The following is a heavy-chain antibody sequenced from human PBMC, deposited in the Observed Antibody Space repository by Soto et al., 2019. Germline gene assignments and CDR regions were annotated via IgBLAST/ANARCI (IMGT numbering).Heavy chain of an antibody. Sequence: QVQLLQSGAELREPGSSVRVSCTPSGGTFVSSAFAGVRQAPGGKIEWMGGIIPILGSTKYAEKFLGRLTIRAAYSSRTAYLELSSLTFDDTAVYFCAKKNPHGDSNKAWLDPWGQGTLVTVST. CDR3: AKKNPHGDSNKAWLDP. J-gene: IGHJ5*02. CDR2: IIPILGST. V-gene: IGHV1-69*01. D-gene: IGHD2-8*01. CDR1: GGTFVSSA.